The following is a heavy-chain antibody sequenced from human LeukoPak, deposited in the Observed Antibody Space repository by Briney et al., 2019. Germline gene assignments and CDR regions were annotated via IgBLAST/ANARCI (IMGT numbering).Heavy chain of an antibody. D-gene: IGHD5-12*01. CDR3: ARYTYSGYDSYYYYYYMDV. Sequence: SETLSLTCTVSGGSISSYYWSWIRQPAGKGLEWIGRIHTSGSTNYNPSLKSRVTMSVDTSKNQFSLKLSSVTAADTAVYYCARYTYSGYDSYYYYYYMDVWGKGTTVTISS. J-gene: IGHJ6*03. V-gene: IGHV4-4*07. CDR2: IHTSGST. CDR1: GGSISSYY.